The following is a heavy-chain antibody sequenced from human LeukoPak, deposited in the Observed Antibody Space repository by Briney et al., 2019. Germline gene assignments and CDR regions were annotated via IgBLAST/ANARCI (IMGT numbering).Heavy chain of an antibody. J-gene: IGHJ4*02. CDR1: GYSIISDYY. CDR2: IYHSGST. CDR3: ARNSSGPSFEY. D-gene: IGHD6-19*01. V-gene: IGHV4-38-2*01. Sequence: SETLSLTCAVSGYSIISDYYWGWIRQSPGKGLEWIGSIYHSGSTHYNPSLKSRATMSVDTSKNKFSLKLNSVTAADTAVYYCARNSSGPSFEYCGQGSLVTVSS.